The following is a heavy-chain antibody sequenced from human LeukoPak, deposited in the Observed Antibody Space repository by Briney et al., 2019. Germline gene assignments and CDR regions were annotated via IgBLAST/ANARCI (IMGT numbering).Heavy chain of an antibody. D-gene: IGHD5-18*01. CDR1: GDSFSSYY. CDR3: ARRRGYSYGYRYYYGMDV. CDR2: IYYSGGT. J-gene: IGHJ6*04. Sequence: PSESLSLTCTVSGDSFSSYYLSWVRQPPGKGLEWIGYIYYSGGTNYNPSLKSRVTIAVDTSKNHFSLKLSSVTAADTAVYYCARRRGYSYGYRYYYGMDVWGKGTTVTVSS. V-gene: IGHV4-59*01.